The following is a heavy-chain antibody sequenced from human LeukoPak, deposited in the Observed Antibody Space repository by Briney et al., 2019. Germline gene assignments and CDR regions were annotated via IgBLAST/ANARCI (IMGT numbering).Heavy chain of an antibody. CDR3: ARDRGAGTGS. Sequence: GGSLRLSCEASGFTFSSYAMGWVRQAPGKGLEWVSVTSESGGSTHYADSVKGRFTIYRDNAKNSLYLQMNSLRAEDAAVYYCARDRGAGTGSWGQGTLVTVSS. D-gene: IGHD6-19*01. CDR1: GFTFSSYA. CDR2: TSESGGST. J-gene: IGHJ5*02. V-gene: IGHV3-23*01.